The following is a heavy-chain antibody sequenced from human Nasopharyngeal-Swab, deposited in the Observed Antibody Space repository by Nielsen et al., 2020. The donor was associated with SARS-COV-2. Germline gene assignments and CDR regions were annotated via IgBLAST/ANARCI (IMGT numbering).Heavy chain of an antibody. J-gene: IGHJ3*02. CDR2: IYYSGST. D-gene: IGHD6-19*01. CDR3: ARDQRSGWFDAFDI. Sequence: WIRQPPVKGLEWIGYIYYSGSTNYNPSLKSRVTISVDTSKNQFSLKLSSLTAADTAVYYCARDQRSGWFDAFDIWGQGTMVTVSS. V-gene: IGHV4-59*01.